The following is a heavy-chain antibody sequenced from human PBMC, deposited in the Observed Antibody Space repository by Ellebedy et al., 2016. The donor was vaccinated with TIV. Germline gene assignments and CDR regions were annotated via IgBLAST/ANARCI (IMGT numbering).Heavy chain of an antibody. V-gene: IGHV3-30*01. CDR3: ARGPVAVAGHFNAFDI. CDR2: ISYDGCDQ. Sequence: GESLKISCAASGFTFSSYAMHWVRQAPGKGLEWVTVISYDGCDQHYAGSMKGRFTISRDNSKNTLFLQMNSLRPEDTAAYYCARGPVAVAGHFNAFDIWGQGTMVTVSS. D-gene: IGHD6-19*01. J-gene: IGHJ3*02. CDR1: GFTFSSYA.